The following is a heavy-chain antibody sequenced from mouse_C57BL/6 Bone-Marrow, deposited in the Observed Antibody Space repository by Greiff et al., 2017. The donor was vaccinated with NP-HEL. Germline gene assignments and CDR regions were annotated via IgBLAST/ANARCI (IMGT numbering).Heavy chain of an antibody. J-gene: IGHJ1*03. D-gene: IGHD4-1*01. CDR2: IRLKSDNYAT. CDR3: IANWDWYFDV. V-gene: IGHV6-3*01. CDR1: GFTFSNYW. Sequence: ACGSMKLSCVASGFTFSNYWMNWVRQSPEKGLEWVAQIRLKSDNYATHYAESVKGRFTISRDDSKSSVYLQMNNLRAEDTGIYYCIANWDWYFDVWGTGTTVTVSS.